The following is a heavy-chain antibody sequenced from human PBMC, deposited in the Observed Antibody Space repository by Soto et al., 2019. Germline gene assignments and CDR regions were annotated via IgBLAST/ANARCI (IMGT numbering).Heavy chain of an antibody. V-gene: IGHV3-7*01. CDR2: IKQDGSEE. J-gene: IGHJ6*02. CDR1: GFTFSSYW. Sequence: EVQLVESGGGLVQPGGSLRLSCVDSGFTFSSYWMSWVRQAPVKGLEWVGNIKQDGSEENYVDSVKGRFTISRDKAKNSMYLQMHSLRVEDTAVYYCARIAASGRGWDVWGQGTTVVVSS. CDR3: ARIAASGRGWDV. D-gene: IGHD6-13*01.